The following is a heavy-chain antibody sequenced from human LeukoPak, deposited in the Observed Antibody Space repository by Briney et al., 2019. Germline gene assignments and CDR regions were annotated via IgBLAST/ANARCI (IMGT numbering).Heavy chain of an antibody. CDR1: GFTFSSYA. D-gene: IGHD3-9*01. CDR2: ISDNGGGT. Sequence: GGSLRLSCAASGFTFSSYAMSWVRQAPGEGLEWVSAISDNGGGTYYADSVKGRFTISRDNSKNTPYLQMNSLRAEDTAVYYCASLLTGYGDVDYWGQGTLVTVSS. V-gene: IGHV3-23*01. CDR3: ASLLTGYGDVDY. J-gene: IGHJ4*02.